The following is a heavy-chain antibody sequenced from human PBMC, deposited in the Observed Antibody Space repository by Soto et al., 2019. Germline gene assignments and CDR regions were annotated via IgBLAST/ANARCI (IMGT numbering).Heavy chain of an antibody. D-gene: IGHD2-2*02. CDR2: IIPIFNST. CDR3: AREGRGKKAGYNGLVSLGY. Sequence: QVQLVQSGAEVKTPGSSLKASCKVSGSRFSNYVISWVRQAPGHGLEWLGRIIPIFNSTKYAQNFQDRVTITADKSTSTASLELSSLRSDDTAVYYCAREGRGKKAGYNGLVSLGYWGQGTLVTVSS. J-gene: IGHJ4*02. CDR1: GSRFSNYV. V-gene: IGHV1-69*06.